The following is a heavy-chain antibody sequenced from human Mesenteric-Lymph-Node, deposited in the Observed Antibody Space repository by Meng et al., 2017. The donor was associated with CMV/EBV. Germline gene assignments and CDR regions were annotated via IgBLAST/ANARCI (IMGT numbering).Heavy chain of an antibody. V-gene: IGHV1-2*02. J-gene: IGHJ4*02. CDR2: FNPYSSGT. CDR3: ARSSRYYDSVGYEFDY. CDR1: GYTFTGYY. Sequence: ASVKVSCKASGYTFTGYYIHWVRQAPGQGLEWMGWFNPYSSGTNYAQKFQGRVTMTGATSLSTVYIELSRLRSDDTAVYYCARSSRYYDSVGYEFDYWGQGTLVTVSS. D-gene: IGHD3-22*01.